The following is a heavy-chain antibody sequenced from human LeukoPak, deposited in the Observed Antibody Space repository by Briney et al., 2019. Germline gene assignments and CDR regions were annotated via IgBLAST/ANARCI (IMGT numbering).Heavy chain of an antibody. Sequence: SETLSLTCVVYGGSFSGDYWSWIRQPPGRGLEWIGEINHSGRTNYNPSLKSRVTISVDTSKNQFSLKLSSVTAADTAVYYCAREGFGELSHFDYWGQGTLVTVSS. CDR3: AREGFGELSHFDY. V-gene: IGHV4-34*01. CDR1: GGSFSGDY. J-gene: IGHJ4*02. CDR2: INHSGRT. D-gene: IGHD3-10*01.